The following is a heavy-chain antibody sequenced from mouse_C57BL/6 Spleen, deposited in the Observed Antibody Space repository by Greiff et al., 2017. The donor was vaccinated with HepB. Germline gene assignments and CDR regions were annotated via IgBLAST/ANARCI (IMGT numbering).Heavy chain of an antibody. J-gene: IGHJ2*01. V-gene: IGHV5-4*01. D-gene: IGHD1-1*01. CDR1: GFTFSSYA. CDR3: ARDPITRLLDYFDY. CDR2: ISDGGSYT. Sequence: EVQGVESGGGLVKPGGSLKLSCAASGFTFSSYAMSWVRQTPEKRLEWVATISDGGSYTYYPDNVKGRFTISRDNAKNNLYLQMSHLKSEDTAMYYCARDPITRLLDYFDYWGQGTTLTVSS.